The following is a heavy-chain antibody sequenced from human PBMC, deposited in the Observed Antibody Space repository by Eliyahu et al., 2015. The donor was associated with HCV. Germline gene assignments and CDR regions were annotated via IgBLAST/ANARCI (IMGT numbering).Heavy chain of an antibody. CDR1: GYXFTSYW. J-gene: IGHJ3*02. V-gene: IGHV5-51*01. CDR2: IYPGDXDT. CDR3: AVSRELRYFDWLSPDGAFDI. D-gene: IGHD3-9*01. Sequence: EVQLVQSGAEVKKPGESLKISCKGSGYXFTSYWIGWVRQMPGKGLEWMGIIYPGDXDTRYSPSFQGQVTISADKSISTAYLQWSSLKASDTAMYYCAVSRELRYFDWLSPDGAFDIWGQGTMVTVSS.